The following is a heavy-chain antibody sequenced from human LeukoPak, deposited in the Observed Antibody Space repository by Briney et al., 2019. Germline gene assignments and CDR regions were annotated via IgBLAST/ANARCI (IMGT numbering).Heavy chain of an antibody. CDR1: GGSFSGYY. Sequence: SETLSLTCAVYGGSFSGYYWSWIRQPPGKGLEWIGEINHSGSTNYNPSLKSRVTISVDTSKNQFSLKLSSVTAADTAVYYCARDLYDILTGYGWFDPWGQGTLVTVSS. D-gene: IGHD3-9*01. V-gene: IGHV4-34*01. CDR3: ARDLYDILTGYGWFDP. J-gene: IGHJ5*02. CDR2: INHSGST.